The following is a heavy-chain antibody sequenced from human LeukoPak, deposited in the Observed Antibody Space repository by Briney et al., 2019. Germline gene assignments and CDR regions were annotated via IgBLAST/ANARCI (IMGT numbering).Heavy chain of an antibody. CDR2: IIPIFGTA. J-gene: IGHJ5*02. D-gene: IGHD3-22*01. V-gene: IGHV1-69*01. Sequence: SVKVSCKASGGTFSSYAISWVRQAPGQGLEWMGGIIPIFGTANYAQKFQGRVTITADESTSTAYMELSSLRSEDTAVYYCARDGAYYYDSSGYYPRSSYNWFDPWGKGTLVTVSS. CDR1: GGTFSSYA. CDR3: ARDGAYYYDSSGYYPRSSYNWFDP.